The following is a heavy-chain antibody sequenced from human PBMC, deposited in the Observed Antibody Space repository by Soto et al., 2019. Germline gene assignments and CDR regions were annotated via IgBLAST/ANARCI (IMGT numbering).Heavy chain of an antibody. V-gene: IGHV3-15*05. J-gene: IGHJ4*02. CDR3: STDGWE. CDR1: GFSFSNGW. Sequence: EVQLVESGGGLVKPGGSLRLSCAASGFSFSNGWMSWVRQAPGKGLEWVGRIKSKIHGGTTDYAAHVKGRFTISRDDSKDTLYLQMHSLQTEDTAVYYCSTDGWEWGQGTLVTVSS. D-gene: IGHD1-26*01. CDR2: IKSKIHGGTT.